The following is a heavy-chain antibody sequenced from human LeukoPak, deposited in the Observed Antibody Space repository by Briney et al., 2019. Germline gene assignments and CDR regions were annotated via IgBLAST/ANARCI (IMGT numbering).Heavy chain of an antibody. D-gene: IGHD4-17*01. J-gene: IGHJ4*02. V-gene: IGHV4-39*07. CDR2: ISYSGSP. CDR3: ARTGSTVTMLYPFDH. Sequence: SETLSLTCAVSGGSITTTYYWAWVRQPPGKGLEWVGSISYSGSPYYNPSLKSRVTISVDTSKNQFSLKLSSVPAADTAVYYCARTGSTVTMLYPFDHWGQGTLVTVSS. CDR1: GGSITTTYY.